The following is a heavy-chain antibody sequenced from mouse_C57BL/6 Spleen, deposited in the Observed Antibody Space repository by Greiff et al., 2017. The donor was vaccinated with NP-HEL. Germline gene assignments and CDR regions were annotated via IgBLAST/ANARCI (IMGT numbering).Heavy chain of an antibody. D-gene: IGHD2-5*01. J-gene: IGHJ4*01. CDR2: IYPGSGCT. CDR3: ARWAYYSNVYAMDY. Sequence: QVQLQQPGAELVKPGASVKLSCKASGYTFTSYWITWVKQRPGQGLEWIGDIYPGSGCTTYNKQFKGKAHLTVDPSSSTAYMQLSSQTSEDSAVYYCARWAYYSNVYAMDYWGQGDSVT. V-gene: IGHV1-55*01. CDR1: GYTFTSYW.